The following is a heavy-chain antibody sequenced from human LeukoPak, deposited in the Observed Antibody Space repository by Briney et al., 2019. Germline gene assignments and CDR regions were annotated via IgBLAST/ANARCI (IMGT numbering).Heavy chain of an antibody. CDR1: GGSFSGYY. V-gene: IGHV4-34*01. CDR3: ARGRSYFSVDY. J-gene: IGHJ4*02. CDR2: INHSGST. Sequence: SETLSLTCAVYGGSFSGYYWSWIRQPPGKGLEWIGEINHSGSTNYNPSLKSRVTISVDTSKNQFSLKLSSVTAADTAVYYCARGRSYFSVDYWGQGTLVTVSP. D-gene: IGHD1-26*01.